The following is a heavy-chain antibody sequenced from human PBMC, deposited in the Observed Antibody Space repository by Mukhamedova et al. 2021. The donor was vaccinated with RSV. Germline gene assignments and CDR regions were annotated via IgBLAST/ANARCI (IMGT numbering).Heavy chain of an antibody. J-gene: IGHJ6*04. CDR2: IYYSGDT. V-gene: IGHV4-39*02. CDR3: ARGGNVVVEKPVDV. Sequence: GPEWVATIYYSGDTYYNPSLTGRATISVDRSKNNLSLKLNSVTAADTAVYFCARGGNVVVEKPVDVWGAGITVTVSS. D-gene: IGHD2-15*01.